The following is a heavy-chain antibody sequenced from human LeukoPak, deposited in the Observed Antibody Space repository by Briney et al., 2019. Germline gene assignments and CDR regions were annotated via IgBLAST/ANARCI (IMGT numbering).Heavy chain of an antibody. V-gene: IGHV3-23*01. Sequence: GGSLRLSCAASGFTFSSYAMSWVRQAPGKGLEWVSAISGSGGSTYYADSVKGRFTISRDNSKNTLYLQMNSLRAEDTAVYYCGRPHNLGMRSSGWYLFDYWGQGTLVTVSS. CDR3: GRPHNLGMRSSGWYLFDY. J-gene: IGHJ4*02. CDR1: GFTFSSYA. CDR2: ISGSGGST. D-gene: IGHD6-19*01.